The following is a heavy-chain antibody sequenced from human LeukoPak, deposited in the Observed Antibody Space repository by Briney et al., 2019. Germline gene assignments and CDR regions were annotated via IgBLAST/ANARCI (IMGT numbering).Heavy chain of an antibody. CDR1: GYTFTSYD. CDR2: RNPNSGNT. CDR3: ASLLTVYQLRGRSYYYSWTS. V-gene: IGHV1-8*01. Sequence: ASVKVSCKASGYTFTSYDINWVRQATGQGLEWMGWRNPNSGNTGYAQKFQGRATMTRNTSIGTAYMELSSLRSEDTAVYYCASLLTVYQLRGRSYYYSWTSGAKGPRSPSP. D-gene: IGHD2-2*01. J-gene: IGHJ6*03.